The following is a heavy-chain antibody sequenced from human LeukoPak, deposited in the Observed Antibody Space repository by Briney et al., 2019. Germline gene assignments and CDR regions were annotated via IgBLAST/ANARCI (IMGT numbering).Heavy chain of an antibody. CDR1: GYTFTNYG. D-gene: IGHD3-10*01. CDR2: IIPIFGTA. CDR3: ARGERKYYYGSGSYYPT. V-gene: IGHV1-69*05. Sequence: SVKVSCKASGYTFTNYGISWVRQAPGQGLEWMGGIIPIFGTANYAQKFQGRVTITTDESTSTAYMELSSLRSEDTAVYYCARGERKYYYGSGSYYPTWGQGTLVTVSS. J-gene: IGHJ5*02.